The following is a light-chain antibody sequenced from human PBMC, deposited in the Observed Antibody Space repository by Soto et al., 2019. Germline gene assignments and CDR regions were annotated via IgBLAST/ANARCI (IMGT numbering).Light chain of an antibody. CDR3: QQANSFPLT. Sequence: EIVMTQSPATLSVSPGERATLSCRASQSVSSNLAWYQQKPGQAPRLLIYGASTRATAIPARFSGSGSGTEFTLTISSLQPEDFATYYCQQANSFPLTFGGGTKV. V-gene: IGKV3-15*01. CDR1: QSVSSN. J-gene: IGKJ4*01. CDR2: GAS.